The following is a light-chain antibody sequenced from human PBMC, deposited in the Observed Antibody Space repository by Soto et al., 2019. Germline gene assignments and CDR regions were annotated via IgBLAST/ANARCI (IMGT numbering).Light chain of an antibody. V-gene: IGLV1-40*01. CDR2: GDS. CDR3: QSYDSSLSGSV. J-gene: IGLJ2*01. CDR1: SSNIGAGYD. Sequence: QSVLTQPPSVSGAPGQRVTISCTGSSSNIGAGYDVHWYQQFPGTAPKLLIYGDSNRPSGVPDRFSGSKSGTSASLAITGLQAEDEADYYCQSYDSSLSGSVFGGGTNVTVL.